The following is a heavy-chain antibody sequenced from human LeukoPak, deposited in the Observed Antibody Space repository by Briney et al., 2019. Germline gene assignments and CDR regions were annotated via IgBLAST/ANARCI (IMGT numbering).Heavy chain of an antibody. Sequence: ASETLSLTCTVSGASISSYYWSWIRQPPGKGLEWNWYIYYSGSTNYNPSLKSRVTISVDTSKNQFSLKLSSVTAADTTVYYCARRKFRECPFDYWGQGTLVTVSS. CDR3: ARRKFRECPFDY. J-gene: IGHJ4*02. CDR1: GASISSYY. CDR2: IYYSGST. D-gene: IGHD3-10*01. V-gene: IGHV4-59*08.